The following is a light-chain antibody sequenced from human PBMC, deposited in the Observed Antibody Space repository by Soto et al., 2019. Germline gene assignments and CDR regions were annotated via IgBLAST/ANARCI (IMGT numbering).Light chain of an antibody. CDR3: QQRSNWPPWT. CDR2: DAS. V-gene: IGKV3-11*01. J-gene: IGKJ1*01. Sequence: EIVLTQPPATLSLSTGERATLSCRASQSVSSYLAWYQQKPGPAPRLLIYDASNRATGIPARFSGSGSGTDFTLTISSLEPEDFAVYYCQQRSNWPPWTFGQGTKVDIK. CDR1: QSVSSY.